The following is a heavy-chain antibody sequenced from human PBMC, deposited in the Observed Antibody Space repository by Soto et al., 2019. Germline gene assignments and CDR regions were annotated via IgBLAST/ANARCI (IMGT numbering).Heavy chain of an antibody. J-gene: IGHJ4*02. CDR3: ARVRFGELV. CDR1: GFTFSSYA. Sequence: EVQLLESGGGLVQPGGSLRLSCAASGFTFSSYAMSWVRQAPGKGLEWVSIIGVGGGDRYYPESVKGRFTISRDNSRETLYMEMNSLIDEDTAVYYCARVRFGELVWGQGTLVTVSS. CDR2: IGVGGGDR. D-gene: IGHD3-10*01. V-gene: IGHV3-23*01.